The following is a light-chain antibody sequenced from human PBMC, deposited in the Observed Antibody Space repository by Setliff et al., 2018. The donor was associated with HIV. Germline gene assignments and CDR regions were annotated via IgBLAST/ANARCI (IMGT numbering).Light chain of an antibody. V-gene: IGLV2-14*01. J-gene: IGLJ2*01. Sequence: QSALTQPASVSGSPGQSITISCTGTSSDVGGYNYVSWYQQHPGKAPKLMIYDVTKRPSGVSNRFSGSKSGNTASLTISGLQAEDEADYCCSSYTSSSTSHVVFGGGTKVTVL. CDR1: SSDVGGYNY. CDR3: SSYTSSSTSHVV. CDR2: DVT.